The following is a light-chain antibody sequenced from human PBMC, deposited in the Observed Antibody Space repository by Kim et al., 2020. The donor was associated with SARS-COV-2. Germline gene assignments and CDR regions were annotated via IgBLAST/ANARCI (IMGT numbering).Light chain of an antibody. J-gene: IGKJ1*01. CDR1: QSVSSSY. V-gene: IGKV3-20*01. Sequence: PGGRATLSCRASQSVSSSYLAWYQQKPGQAPRLLIYGASSRATGIPDRFSGSGSGTDFTLTISRLEPEDFAVYYCQQYGSSPPWTCGQGTKVDIK. CDR2: GAS. CDR3: QQYGSSPPWT.